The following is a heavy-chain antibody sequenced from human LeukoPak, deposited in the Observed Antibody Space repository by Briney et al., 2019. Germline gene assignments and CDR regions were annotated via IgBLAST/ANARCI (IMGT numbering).Heavy chain of an antibody. CDR3: ARDVTSDWYFDL. CDR2: ISRSSTYI. V-gene: IGHV3-21*01. D-gene: IGHD1-14*01. Sequence: GGSLRLSCAASGFSFSSYSMNWVRQAPGKGLEWVSSISRSSTYIYYADSVKGRFTISRDNAKNSLYLQMNSLRAEDTAVYYCARDVTSDWYFDLWGRGTLVTVSS. CDR1: GFSFSSYS. J-gene: IGHJ2*01.